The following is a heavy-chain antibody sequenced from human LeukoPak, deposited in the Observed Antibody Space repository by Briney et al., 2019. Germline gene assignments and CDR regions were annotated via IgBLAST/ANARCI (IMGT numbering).Heavy chain of an antibody. CDR2: INHSRST. V-gene: IGHV4-34*01. CDR1: GGSFSGYY. CDR3: ARSPNYCSSTSCYAQGLDY. Sequence: PSETLSLTCAVYGGSFSGYYWSWIRQPPGKGLEWIGEINHSRSTNYNPSLKSRVTISVDTSKNQFSLKLSSVTAADTAVYYCARSPNYCSSTSCYAQGLDYWGQGTLVTVSS. J-gene: IGHJ4*02. D-gene: IGHD2-2*01.